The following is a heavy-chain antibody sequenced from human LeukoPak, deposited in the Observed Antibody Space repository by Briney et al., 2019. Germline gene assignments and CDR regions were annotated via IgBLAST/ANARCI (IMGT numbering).Heavy chain of an antibody. Sequence: GESLRLSCAASGFTFDDYAMHWVRQAPGKGLEWVSLISGDGGSTYYADSVKGRFTISRDNSKNSLYLQMNSLRTEDTALYYCAKSALKLRYFDWLLPYYFDYWGQGTLVTVSS. J-gene: IGHJ4*02. CDR3: AKSALKLRYFDWLLPYYFDY. CDR2: ISGDGGST. D-gene: IGHD3-9*01. V-gene: IGHV3-43*02. CDR1: GFTFDDYA.